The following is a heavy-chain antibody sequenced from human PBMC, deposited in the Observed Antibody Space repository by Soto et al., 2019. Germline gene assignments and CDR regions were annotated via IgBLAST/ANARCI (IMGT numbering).Heavy chain of an antibody. D-gene: IGHD2-21*02. V-gene: IGHV3-30-3*01. J-gene: IGHJ4*02. CDR2: ISYKGNNK. CDR3: AKEYCGADCALDF. Sequence: GGSLRLSCAASGFTFSGFAMHWVRQSPGKGLGWVAFISYKGNNKYYAESVKGRFTISRDNSENTLYLQMSSLRGDDTAVYYCAKEYCGADCALDFWGQGALVTVSS. CDR1: GFTFSGFA.